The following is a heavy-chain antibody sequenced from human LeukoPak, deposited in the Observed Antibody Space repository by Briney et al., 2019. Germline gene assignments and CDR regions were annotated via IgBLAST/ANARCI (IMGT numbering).Heavy chain of an antibody. CDR1: GFTFSSYE. V-gene: IGHV3-48*03. Sequence: GRSLRLSCAASGFTFSSYEMNWVRQAPGKGLEWVSYISGSGSTIYYADSVKGRFTISRDNAKNSLYLQMNSLRAEDTAVYYCARGAVAGIYYFDYWGQGTLVTVSS. CDR3: ARGAVAGIYYFDY. J-gene: IGHJ4*02. CDR2: ISGSGSTI. D-gene: IGHD6-19*01.